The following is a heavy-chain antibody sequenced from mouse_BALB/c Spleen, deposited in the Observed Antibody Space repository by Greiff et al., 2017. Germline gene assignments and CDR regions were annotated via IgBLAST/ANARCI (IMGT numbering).Heavy chain of an antibody. J-gene: IGHJ1*01. CDR1: GYSITSGYY. V-gene: IGHV3-6*02. Sequence: EVKLMESGPGLVKPSQSLSLTCSVTGYSITSGYYWNWIRQFPGNKLEWMGYISYDGSNNYNPSLKNRISITRDTSKNQFFLKLNSVTTEDTATYYCARERELPYGNSYWYFDVWGAGTTVTVSS. D-gene: IGHD2-1*01. CDR3: ARERELPYGNSYWYFDV. CDR2: ISYDGSN.